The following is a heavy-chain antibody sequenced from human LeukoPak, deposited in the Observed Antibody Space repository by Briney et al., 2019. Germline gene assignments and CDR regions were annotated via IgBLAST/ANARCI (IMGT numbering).Heavy chain of an antibody. D-gene: IGHD6-19*01. CDR1: GGSISSSSYY. Sequence: KPSETLSLTCTVSGGSISSSSYYWGWIRQPPGKGLEWIGSIYYSGSTYYNPSLKSRVTISVDTSKNQFSLKLSSVTAADTAVYYCASGSEWLVAHRFDYWGQGTLVTVSS. J-gene: IGHJ4*02. CDR3: ASGSEWLVAHRFDY. CDR2: IYYSGST. V-gene: IGHV4-39*07.